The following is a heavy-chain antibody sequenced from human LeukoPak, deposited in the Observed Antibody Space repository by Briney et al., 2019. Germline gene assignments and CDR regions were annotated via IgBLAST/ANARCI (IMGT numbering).Heavy chain of an antibody. CDR1: GFTFSPYW. J-gene: IGHJ4*02. Sequence: GGSLRLSCAASGFTFSPYWMHWARQVPGKGLVWVSDINSDGTITHYADSVKGRFTVSRDNAQDTLYLQMNSLRAENTAVYYCARGTALQDYWGQGTLVTVSS. CDR3: ARGTALQDY. CDR2: INSDGTIT. V-gene: IGHV3-74*01. D-gene: IGHD2-2*02.